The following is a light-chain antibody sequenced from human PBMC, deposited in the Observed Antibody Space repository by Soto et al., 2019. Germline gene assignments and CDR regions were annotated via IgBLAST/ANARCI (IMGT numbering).Light chain of an antibody. J-gene: IGKJ4*01. Sequence: EIVMTQSPATLSVSPGERATLSCRASQSVNSNLAWYQQKPGQAPRLLIYGASTGAAGTPARFSGSGSGTGFTLTISSLQSEDFAVYYCQQYGNWPLTFGGGTKVDIK. V-gene: IGKV3-15*01. CDR2: GAS. CDR3: QQYGNWPLT. CDR1: QSVNSN.